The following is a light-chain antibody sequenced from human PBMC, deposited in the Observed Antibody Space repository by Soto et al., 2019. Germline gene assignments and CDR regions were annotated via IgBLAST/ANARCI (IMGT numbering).Light chain of an antibody. CDR2: GNN. CDR1: SSNIGAGYD. J-gene: IGLJ3*02. V-gene: IGLV1-40*01. Sequence: QSVLTQPPSVSGAPGQRVTISCTGSSSNIGAGYDVHWYQQHPGAAPKLLIYGNNNRPSGVPDRISGSKSGTSASLAITGLQAEDEADYYCQSYDSSLSGVVLGGGTKVTVL. CDR3: QSYDSSLSGVV.